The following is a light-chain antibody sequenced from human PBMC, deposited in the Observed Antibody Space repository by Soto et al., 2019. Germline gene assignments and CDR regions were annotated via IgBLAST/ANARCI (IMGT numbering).Light chain of an antibody. CDR2: GAS. CDR3: QQYGSSPPVT. J-gene: IGKJ5*01. Sequence: EIVLTQSPGTLSLSPGERATLSCRASQSVSSSYLAWYQQKPGQAPRLLIYGASGRATGIPDRFSGSGCVTDFTLTISRLEPEDFAVYYCQQYGSSPPVTFGQGTRLEIK. V-gene: IGKV3-20*01. CDR1: QSVSSSY.